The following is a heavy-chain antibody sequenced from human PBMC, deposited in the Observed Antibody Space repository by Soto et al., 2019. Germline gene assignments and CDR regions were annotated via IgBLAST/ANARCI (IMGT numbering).Heavy chain of an antibody. J-gene: IGHJ6*02. CDR2: IYSSENT. Sequence: PSETPTVTCSFSGGYPSSDSYPWDWIRNSPEKGLEWIGTIYSSENTYYNPSLLSRVTISVDTSKNEFSLRLSSVTAADTAVYYCARLNGYCVSTNCHGYYGMDVWGQGTTVS. V-gene: IGHV4-39*01. CDR3: ARLNGYCVSTNCHGYYGMDV. D-gene: IGHD2-2*03. CDR1: GGYPSSDSYP.